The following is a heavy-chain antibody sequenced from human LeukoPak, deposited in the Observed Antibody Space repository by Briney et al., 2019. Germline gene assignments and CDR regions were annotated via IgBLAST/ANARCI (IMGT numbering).Heavy chain of an antibody. CDR2: ISYDGSNK. Sequence: GRSLRLSCAASGFTFSSYGMHWVRQAPGKGLEWVAVISYDGSNKYYADSVKGRFTISRDNSKNTLYPQMNSLRAEDTAVYYCAKDLYLTGYSFDYWGQGTLVTVSS. CDR3: AKDLYLTGYSFDY. J-gene: IGHJ4*02. CDR1: GFTFSSYG. D-gene: IGHD3-9*01. V-gene: IGHV3-30*18.